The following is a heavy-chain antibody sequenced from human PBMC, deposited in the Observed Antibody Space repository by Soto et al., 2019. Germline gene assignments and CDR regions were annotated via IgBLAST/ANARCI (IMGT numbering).Heavy chain of an antibody. CDR3: ARNYRYYYYYGMDV. D-gene: IGHD4-4*01. CDR2: IIPIFGTA. Sequence: SVKVSCKASGGTFSSYAISWVRQAPGQGLEWMGGIIPIFGTANYAQKFQGRVTITADKSTSTAYMELSSLRSEDTAVYYCARNYRYYYYYGMDVWGQGTTVTVSS. V-gene: IGHV1-69*06. J-gene: IGHJ6*02. CDR1: GGTFSSYA.